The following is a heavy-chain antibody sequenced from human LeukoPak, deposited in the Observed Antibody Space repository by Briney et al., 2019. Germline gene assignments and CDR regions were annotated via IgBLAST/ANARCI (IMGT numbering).Heavy chain of an antibody. CDR1: DGSFSGYY. CDR2: INHSGST. Sequence: SETLSFTCAVYDGSFSGYYWSWIRQPPGKGLEWIGEINHSGSTNYNPSLKSRVTISVDTSKNQFSLKLSSVTAADTAVYYCARAVAAAGHNWFDPWGQGTLVTVSS. D-gene: IGHD6-13*01. J-gene: IGHJ5*02. V-gene: IGHV4-34*01. CDR3: ARAVAAAGHNWFDP.